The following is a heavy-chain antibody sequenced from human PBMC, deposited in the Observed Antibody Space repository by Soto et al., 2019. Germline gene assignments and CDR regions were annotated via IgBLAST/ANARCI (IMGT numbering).Heavy chain of an antibody. CDR3: ARGRDGDY. Sequence: QVHLVQSGAEVKKPGASVKVSCKGSGYDFTTYGITWVRQAPGQGLEWMAWISAHNGTTDYAQKLQGRVTVTRDTFTSTSYMELRSLSPDDTAVYYCARGRDGDYWGPGALVTVSS. D-gene: IGHD6-6*01. J-gene: IGHJ4*02. CDR1: GYDFTTYG. V-gene: IGHV1-18*01. CDR2: ISAHNGTT.